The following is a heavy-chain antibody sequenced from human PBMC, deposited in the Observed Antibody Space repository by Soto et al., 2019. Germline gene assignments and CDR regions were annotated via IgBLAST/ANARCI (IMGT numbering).Heavy chain of an antibody. CDR2: ISAYNGNT. CDR3: AREYCSGGSCYGYFDY. V-gene: IGHV1-18*01. D-gene: IGHD2-15*01. J-gene: IGHJ4*02. Sequence: ASVKVSCKASGYTFTNYGISWVRQAPGQGLEWMGWISAYNGNTNYAQKLQGRVTMTTDTSTSTAYMELRSLRSDDTAVYYCAREYCSGGSCYGYFDYWGQGTLVTSPQ. CDR1: GYTFTNYG.